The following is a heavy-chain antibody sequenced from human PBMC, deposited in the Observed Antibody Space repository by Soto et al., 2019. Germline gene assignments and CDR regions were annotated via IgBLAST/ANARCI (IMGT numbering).Heavy chain of an antibody. J-gene: IGHJ4*02. CDR1: GFNFRRYW. CDR3: ARDPTASYGDSLLFEY. CDR2: IKEDGSEQ. D-gene: IGHD4-17*01. V-gene: IGHV3-7*01. Sequence: EVQLVESGGGLVQPGGSLRLSCAASGFNFRRYWMSWVRQAPGKGLEWVANIKEDGSEQYYVDSVKGRFTIFRDNAKNSLSLQMNSLRAEDTAIYYFARDPTASYGDSLLFEYWGQGTLVIVSS.